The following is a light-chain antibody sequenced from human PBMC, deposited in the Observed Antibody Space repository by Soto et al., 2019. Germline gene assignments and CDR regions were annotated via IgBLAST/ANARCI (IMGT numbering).Light chain of an antibody. V-gene: IGKV3-20*01. J-gene: IGKJ4*01. CDR3: QQYVSSPLP. CDR1: QSVSSSF. CDR2: GAS. Sequence: EIVLTQSPGTLSLSPGERATLSCRASQSVSSSFLGWYQQKPGQAPRLLVYGASSRASGIPDRFSGSGSRTDSTLTISGLEPEYFAVYYWQQYVSSPLPFGGGTKVEIK.